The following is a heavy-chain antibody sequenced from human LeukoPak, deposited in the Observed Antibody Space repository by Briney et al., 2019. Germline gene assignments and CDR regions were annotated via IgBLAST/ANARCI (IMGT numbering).Heavy chain of an antibody. J-gene: IGHJ6*03. CDR3: ARDLLSAGMTYYYYYYMDV. CDR1: GYTFTGYY. Sequence: GASVKVSCKASGYTFTGYYMHWVRQAPGQGLEWMGWINPNSGGTNYAQKFQGRVTMTRDTSISTAYMELSRLRSDDTAVYYCARDLLSAGMTYYYYYYMDVWGKGTTVTVSS. D-gene: IGHD1-1*01. CDR2: INPNSGGT. V-gene: IGHV1-2*02.